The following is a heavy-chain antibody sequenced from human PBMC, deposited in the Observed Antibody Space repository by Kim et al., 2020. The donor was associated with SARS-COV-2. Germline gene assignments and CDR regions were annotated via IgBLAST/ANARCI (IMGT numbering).Heavy chain of an antibody. CDR2: IYWDDDK. D-gene: IGHD3-22*01. Sequence: SGPTLVNPTQTLTLTCTFSGFSLSTSGVGVGWIRQPPGKALEWLALIYWDDDKRYSPSLKSRLTITKDTSKNQVVLTMTNMDPVDTATYYCAHGGVRSRPTRYYYDSSGYYFDYWGQGTLVTVSS. J-gene: IGHJ4*02. CDR1: GFSLSTSGVG. CDR3: AHGGVRSRPTRYYYDSSGYYFDY. V-gene: IGHV2-5*02.